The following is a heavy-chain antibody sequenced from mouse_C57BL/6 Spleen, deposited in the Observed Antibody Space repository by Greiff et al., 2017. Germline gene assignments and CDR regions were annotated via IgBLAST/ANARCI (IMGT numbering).Heavy chain of an antibody. D-gene: IGHD2-4*01. CDR2: ISSGSSTI. J-gene: IGHJ3*01. CDR1: GFTFSDYG. Sequence: EVKLEESGGGLVKPGGSLKLSCAASGFTFSDYGMHWVRQAPEKGLEWVAYISSGSSTIYYADTVKGRFTISRDNAKNTLFLQMTSLRSEDTAMYSCARPLYDYESIAWFAYWGQGTSVTVSA. V-gene: IGHV5-17*01. CDR3: ARPLYDYESIAWFAY.